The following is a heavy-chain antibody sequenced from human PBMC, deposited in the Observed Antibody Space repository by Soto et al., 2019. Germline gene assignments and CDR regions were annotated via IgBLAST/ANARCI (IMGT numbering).Heavy chain of an antibody. J-gene: IGHJ6*02. CDR3: ARGDYVWGSYHLDYYYYCMDV. CDR2: INSDGSST. V-gene: IGHV3-74*01. Sequence: GGSLRLSCAASGFTFSSYWMHWVRQAPGKGLVWVSRINSDGSSTSYADSVKGRFTISRDNAKNTLYLQMNSLRAEDTAVYYCARGDYVWGSYHLDYYYYCMDVWGQGTTVTVSS. D-gene: IGHD3-16*01. CDR1: GFTFSSYW.